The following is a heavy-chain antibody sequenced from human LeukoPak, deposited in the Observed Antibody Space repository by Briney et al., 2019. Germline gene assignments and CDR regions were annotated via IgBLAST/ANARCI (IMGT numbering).Heavy chain of an antibody. D-gene: IGHD2-21*02. Sequence: GSLRLSCAASGFTFSSYGMHWVRQAPGKGLGWVAVISYDGSNKYYADSVKGRFTISRDNSKNTLYLQMNSLRAEDTAVYYCAKTVTGGRYYYYYGMDVWGQGTTVTVSS. V-gene: IGHV3-30*18. CDR1: GFTFSSYG. CDR3: AKTVTGGRYYYYYGMDV. J-gene: IGHJ6*02. CDR2: ISYDGSNK.